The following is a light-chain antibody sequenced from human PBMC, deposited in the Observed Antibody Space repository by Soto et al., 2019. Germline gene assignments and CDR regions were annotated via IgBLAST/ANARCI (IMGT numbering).Light chain of an antibody. J-gene: IGLJ1*01. CDR1: ISDVGGYNY. CDR3: RSYTSSRAYV. CDR2: EVS. Sequence: LTLPGSVSGSPGRSIPISCTGTISDVGGYNYVSWYQQQSGKAPKLMIHEVSNRPSGVSNRFSGSKSGNTASLTISGLQAEDEADYYRRSYTSSRAYVFGMGTKVTVL. V-gene: IGLV2-14*01.